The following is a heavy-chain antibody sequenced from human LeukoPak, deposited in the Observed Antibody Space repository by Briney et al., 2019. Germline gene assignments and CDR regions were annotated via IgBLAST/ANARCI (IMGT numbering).Heavy chain of an antibody. V-gene: IGHV5-10-1*01. CDR1: GYSLPSYW. CDR3: VRQPPGVYDTTKNWFDP. D-gene: IGHD3-22*01. CDR2: IAPSDSYT. J-gene: IGHJ5*02. Sequence: GESLKISCKVSGYSLPSYWITWVRQVPGKGLEWMGRIAPSDSYTNYNPSFEGHVTMSVEKSITTVYLQWSSLKASDTAMYYCVRQPPGVYDTTKNWFDPWGQGTLVTVSS.